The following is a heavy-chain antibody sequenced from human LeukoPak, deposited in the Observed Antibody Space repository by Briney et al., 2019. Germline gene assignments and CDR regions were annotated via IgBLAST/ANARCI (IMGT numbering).Heavy chain of an antibody. CDR1: GFAFSTYS. J-gene: IGHJ4*02. V-gene: IGHV3-48*01. CDR3: ARNGALGDCSGGSCPLDY. CDR2: IRSDSTII. D-gene: IGHD2-15*01. Sequence: GGSLRLSCAASGFAFSTYSMDWLRQAPGKGLEWVSYIRSDSTIIHYADSVKGRFTMSRDNGKNSLYLQMNSLRPEDTAAYYCARNGALGDCSGGSCPLDYWGQGTLVSVSS.